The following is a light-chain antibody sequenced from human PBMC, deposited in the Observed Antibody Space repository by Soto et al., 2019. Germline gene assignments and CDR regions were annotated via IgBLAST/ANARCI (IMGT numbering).Light chain of an antibody. CDR2: KAS. V-gene: IGKV1-5*03. CDR1: QSISSW. Sequence: TKLTHPPSTLSASVGDRVTITCRASQSISSWLAWYQQQPGQAPKRLIYKASSLESGVPSRFSGSGSGTEFTLTISSLQPDDFATYYCQQYNSPTWTCGQGTKGDI. J-gene: IGKJ1*01. CDR3: QQYNSPTWT.